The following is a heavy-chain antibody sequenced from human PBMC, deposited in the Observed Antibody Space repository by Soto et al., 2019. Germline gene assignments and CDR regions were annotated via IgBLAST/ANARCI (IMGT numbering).Heavy chain of an antibody. CDR3: ARDSTAWFPYYGIDV. D-gene: IGHD3-10*01. CDR1: GGSIDYYY. J-gene: IGHJ6*02. V-gene: IGHV4-59*01. Sequence: SETLSLTCTVSGGSIDYYYWSWIRQPPGKGLEWLGYISDSGSTRYNPSLRSRVTISVDTSKNQFPLKLKSVTAADTAVYYCARDSTAWFPYYGIDVWGQGTTVTVSS. CDR2: ISDSGST.